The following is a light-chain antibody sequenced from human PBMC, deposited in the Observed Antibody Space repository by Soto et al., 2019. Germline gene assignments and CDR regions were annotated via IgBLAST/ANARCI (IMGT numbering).Light chain of an antibody. CDR3: QQYDNLPWT. V-gene: IGKV1-33*01. CDR2: DAS. Sequence: DIQMTQSPSSLSASVGDRVTITCQASQDISNYLNWNQQKPGKAPKLLIYDASNLETGVPSRFSGRGSGTDFTFTISSLQPEEIATYYCQQYDNLPWTFGQGTKVEIK. J-gene: IGKJ1*01. CDR1: QDISNY.